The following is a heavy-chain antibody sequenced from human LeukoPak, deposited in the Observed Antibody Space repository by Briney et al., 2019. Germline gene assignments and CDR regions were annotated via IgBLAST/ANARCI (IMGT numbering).Heavy chain of an antibody. J-gene: IGHJ4*02. CDR3: ARDGGSYSYDY. Sequence: GGSLRLSCAASGFTFSSYGMHWVRQAPGKGLEWVAVIWYDGSNKYYADSVKGRFTISRDNSKNTLYLQMNSLGAEDTAVYYCARDGGSYSYDYWGQGTLVTVSS. CDR1: GFTFSSYG. D-gene: IGHD1-26*01. CDR2: IWYDGSNK. V-gene: IGHV3-33*01.